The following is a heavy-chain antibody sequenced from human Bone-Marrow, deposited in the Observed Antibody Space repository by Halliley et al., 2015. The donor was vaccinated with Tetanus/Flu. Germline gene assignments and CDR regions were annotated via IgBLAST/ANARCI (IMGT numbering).Heavy chain of an antibody. Sequence: VWVSRINTDGRGTSYADSVKGRFSISRDNAENTLYLHMNSLRAEDPAVYYCAREGWNDVGFDYWGQGARVSVSS. D-gene: IGHD1-1*01. V-gene: IGHV3-74*01. CDR2: INTDGRGT. CDR3: AREGWNDVGFDY. J-gene: IGHJ4*02.